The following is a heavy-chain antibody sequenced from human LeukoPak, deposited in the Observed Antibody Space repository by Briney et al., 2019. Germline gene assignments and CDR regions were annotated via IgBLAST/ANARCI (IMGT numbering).Heavy chain of an antibody. CDR3: VTGYNSGRGAFDI. V-gene: IGHV5-51*01. CDR2: IYPADSDT. Sequence: GESLKISCKGSGYSLRSYWIGWVRQMPGKGLEWMGIIYPADSDTRYSPSFQGQVTISVDKSISTAYLQWSSLKASDTAMFYCVTGYNSGRGAFDIWGQGAMVTVSS. J-gene: IGHJ3*02. CDR1: GYSLRSYW. D-gene: IGHD5-18*01.